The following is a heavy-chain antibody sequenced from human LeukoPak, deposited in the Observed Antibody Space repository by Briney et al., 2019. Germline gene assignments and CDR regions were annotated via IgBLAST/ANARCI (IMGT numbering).Heavy chain of an antibody. J-gene: IGHJ4*02. Sequence: GGSLRLSCVASGFTFGKYWMSWVRQAPGKGLEGVANIKLDGSEKNYVDSVKGRFTISRDNTKNSLYLQMNSLRAEDTAVYYCAKDRGGSYTLSLDYWGQGTLITVSS. CDR3: AKDRGGSYTLSLDY. V-gene: IGHV3-7*03. D-gene: IGHD1-26*01. CDR2: IKLDGSEK. CDR1: GFTFGKYW.